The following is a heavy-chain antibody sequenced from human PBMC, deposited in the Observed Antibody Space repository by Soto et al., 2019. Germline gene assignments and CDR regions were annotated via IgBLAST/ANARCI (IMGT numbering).Heavy chain of an antibody. D-gene: IGHD3-16*01. V-gene: IGHV1-18*01. Sequence: VASVKVSCKASGYTFTSYGISWVRQAPGQGLEWMGWISAYNGNTNYAQKLQGRETMTTDTATSTADMELRRLRTDDTAGYYWGRYPDDYVWGSYWFGGSDYWG. CDR3: GRYPDDYVWGSYWFGGSDY. J-gene: IGHJ4*01. CDR1: GYTFTSYG. CDR2: ISAYNGNT.